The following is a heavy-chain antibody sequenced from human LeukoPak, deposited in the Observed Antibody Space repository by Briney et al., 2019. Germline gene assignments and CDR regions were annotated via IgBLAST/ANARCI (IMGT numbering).Heavy chain of an antibody. CDR1: GFTFSSYS. J-gene: IGHJ4*02. CDR2: ISTSSSYI. V-gene: IGHV3-21*01. Sequence: GGSLRLSCVASGFTFSSYSMNWVRQAPGKGLEWVSSISTSSSYIYYADSVKGRFIIARDNAKNSLYLQMSSLRAEDTAVYYCARGGGYCSGGSCPTPDYWGQGTLVTVSS. D-gene: IGHD2-15*01. CDR3: ARGGGYCSGGSCPTPDY.